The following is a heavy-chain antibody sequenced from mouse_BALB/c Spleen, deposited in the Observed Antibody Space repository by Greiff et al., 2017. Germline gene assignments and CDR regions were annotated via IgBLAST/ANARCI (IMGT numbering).Heavy chain of an antibody. CDR2: ISSGSSTI. Sequence: EVQLVESGGGLVQPGGSRKLSCAASGFTFSSFGMHWVRQAPEKGLEWVAYISSGSSTIYYADTVKGRFTISRDNPKNTLFLQMTSLRSEDTAMYYCARNGNYSYYFDYWGQGTTLTVSS. V-gene: IGHV5-17*02. CDR3: ARNGNYSYYFDY. CDR1: GFTFSSFG. D-gene: IGHD2-1*01. J-gene: IGHJ2*01.